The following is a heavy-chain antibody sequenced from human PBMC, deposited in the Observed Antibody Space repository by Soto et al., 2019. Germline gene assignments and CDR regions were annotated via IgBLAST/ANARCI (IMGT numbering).Heavy chain of an antibody. CDR2: IYTGKGDT. D-gene: IGHD3-22*01. J-gene: IGHJ4*02. Sequence: QVHIVQSGAEVKKPGASVKISCQASGYTFTTYAIHWVRQDPGQRLEWMGWIYTGKGDTEYSQRFHHRVTFTRDPSASTAYMELRSLTSDDTAMYYCARNTPGYYHYDYWCQGNRLTVSS. CDR1: GYTFTTYA. V-gene: IGHV1-3*04. CDR3: ARNTPGYYHYDY.